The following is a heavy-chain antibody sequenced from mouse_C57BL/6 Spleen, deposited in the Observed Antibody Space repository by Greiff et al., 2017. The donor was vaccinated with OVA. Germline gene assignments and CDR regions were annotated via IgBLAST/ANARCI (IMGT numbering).Heavy chain of an antibody. V-gene: IGHV1-26*01. Sequence: VQLQQSGPELVKPGASVKISCKASGYTFTDYYMNWVKQSHGKSLEWIGDINPNNGGTSYNQKFKGKATLTVDKSSSTAYMELRSLTSEDSAVYYCANSNYFDYWGQGTTLTVSS. D-gene: IGHD2-5*01. CDR2: INPNNGGT. J-gene: IGHJ2*01. CDR1: GYTFTDYY. CDR3: ANSNYFDY.